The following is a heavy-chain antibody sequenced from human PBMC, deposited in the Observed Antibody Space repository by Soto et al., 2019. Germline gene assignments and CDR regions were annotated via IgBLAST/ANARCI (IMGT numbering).Heavy chain of an antibody. CDR2: ISGSGGST. Sequence: EVQLLESGGGLVQPGGSLRLSCAASGFTFSSYAMSWVRQAPGKGLEWVSAISGSGGSTYYADSVKGRFTISRDNSKNTRYLQMNSLRAEDTAVYYCAKDGPIVVVPAAQVGAFDIWGQGTMVTVSS. J-gene: IGHJ3*02. V-gene: IGHV3-23*01. D-gene: IGHD2-2*01. CDR3: AKDGPIVVVPAAQVGAFDI. CDR1: GFTFSSYA.